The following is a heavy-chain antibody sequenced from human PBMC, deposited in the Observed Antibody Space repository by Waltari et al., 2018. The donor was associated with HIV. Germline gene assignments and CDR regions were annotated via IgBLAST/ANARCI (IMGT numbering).Heavy chain of an antibody. V-gene: IGHV3-48*01. CDR3: ARGDIPYYYGMDV. CDR2: ISSGELTI. CDR1: GFNFGAES. J-gene: IGHJ6*02. D-gene: IGHD2-21*01. Sequence: EAQLVGSGGGLVHPGWSLRLSCVACGFNFGAESMNWVRQAPGKGLEWISYISSGELTIHYADSVRGRFTLSRDSARNSLYLQMNSLRPEDTAVYYCARGDIPYYYGMDVWGQGTTVTVS.